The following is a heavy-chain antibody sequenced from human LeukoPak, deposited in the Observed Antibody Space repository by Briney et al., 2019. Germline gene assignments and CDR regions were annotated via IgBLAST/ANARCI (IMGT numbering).Heavy chain of an antibody. CDR3: AKTRGRRLPAVAENWFDP. CDR1: VFTFSSYA. D-gene: IGHD6-19*01. V-gene: IGHV3-23*01. J-gene: IGHJ5*02. CDR2: ISGSGGST. Sequence: PGGSLRLSCAASVFTFSSYAMSWVRQAPGKGLEWVSAISGSGGSTYYADSVKGRFTISRDNSKNTLYLQMNSLRAEDTAVYYWAKTRGRRLPAVAENWFDPWGQGTLVTVSS.